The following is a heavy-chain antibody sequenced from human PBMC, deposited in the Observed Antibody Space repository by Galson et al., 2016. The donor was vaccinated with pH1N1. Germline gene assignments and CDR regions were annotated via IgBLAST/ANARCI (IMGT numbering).Heavy chain of an antibody. Sequence: SLRLSCAASGFTFSNAWMPWVRQAPGKGLEWVGRIKPKSDGGITDYAAPVKGRFIISRDDSKNMVYLQLNSQKTEDAVVYYCTTGGYYMLYLHWGQGTLVTVSS. D-gene: IGHD2/OR15-2a*01. CDR2: IKPKSDGGIT. CDR1: GFTFSNAW. V-gene: IGHV3-15*01. J-gene: IGHJ4*02. CDR3: TTGGYYMLYLH.